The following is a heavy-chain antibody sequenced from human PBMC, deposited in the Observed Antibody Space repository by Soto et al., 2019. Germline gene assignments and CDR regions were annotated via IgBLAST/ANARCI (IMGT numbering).Heavy chain of an antibody. J-gene: IGHJ4*01. CDR1: VGTNGGYA. Sequence: GSAVKASCEASVGTNGGYAIRWRRPASGQEQEWMGGIIPIFGTANYAQKFQGRVTITADKSTSTAYMELSSLRSEDTAVYYCAFFFNHSATTRIYF. D-gene: IGHD2-15*01. CDR3: AFFFNHSATTRIYF. CDR2: IIPIFGTA. V-gene: IGHV1-69*06.